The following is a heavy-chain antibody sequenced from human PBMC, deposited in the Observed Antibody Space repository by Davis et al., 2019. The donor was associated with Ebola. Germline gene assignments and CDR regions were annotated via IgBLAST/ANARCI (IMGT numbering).Heavy chain of an antibody. J-gene: IGHJ4*02. Sequence: MPGGSLRLSCAVYGGSFSGYYWSWIRQPPGKGLEWIGEINHSGSTNYNPSLKSRVTISVDTSKNQFSLKLSSVTAADTAVYYCARLLGDEAYWGQGTLVTVSS. V-gene: IGHV4-34*01. CDR2: INHSGST. D-gene: IGHD3-16*01. CDR3: ARLLGDEAY. CDR1: GGSFSGYY.